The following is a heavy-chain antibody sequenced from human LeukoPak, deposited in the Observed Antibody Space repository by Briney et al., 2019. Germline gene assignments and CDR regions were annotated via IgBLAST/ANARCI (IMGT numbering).Heavy chain of an antibody. CDR2: ISGSSSAT. J-gene: IGHJ4*02. V-gene: IGHV3-48*02. CDR1: GFTFSTYA. Sequence: GESLRLSRAASGFTFSTYAMNWVRQAPGKGLEWVSYISGSSSATDYADSVKGRFTISRDNAKISLYLQMDSLRDDDTAVYYCAREYSGIDYWGQGTLVTVSS. D-gene: IGHD2-21*01. CDR3: AREYSGIDY.